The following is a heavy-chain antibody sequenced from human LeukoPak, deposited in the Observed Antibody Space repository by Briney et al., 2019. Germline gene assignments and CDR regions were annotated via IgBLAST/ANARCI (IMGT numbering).Heavy chain of an antibody. J-gene: IGHJ5*02. V-gene: IGHV1-69*04. CDR2: IIPIFGIT. CDR3: ARDSAATPLRYFDGVTTTRASGNWFDP. CDR1: GGTFTSYA. Sequence: SVKVSCKPSGGTFTSYALSWVRQAPGQGLEWMGKIIPIFGITNYAQNFQGRVTITPDKITSTPYMELSSLRSEDTAVNYFARDSAATPLRYFDGVTTTRASGNWFDPWGQGTLVTVSS. D-gene: IGHD3-9*01.